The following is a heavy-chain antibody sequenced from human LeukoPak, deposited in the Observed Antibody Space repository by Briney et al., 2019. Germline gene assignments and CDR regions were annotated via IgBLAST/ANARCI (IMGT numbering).Heavy chain of an antibody. J-gene: IGHJ4*02. CDR1: GFTFSGSA. CDR2: IRSTANGYAT. CDR3: TGNYYGSGSYADFDY. Sequence: GGSLRLSCAASGFTFSGSALHWVRQASGRGLEWVGRIRSTANGYATAYAASVKGRFTISRDDSKNTAYLQMDSLKTEDTAVYYCTGNYYGSGSYADFDYWGQGTLVTVSS. V-gene: IGHV3-73*01. D-gene: IGHD3-10*01.